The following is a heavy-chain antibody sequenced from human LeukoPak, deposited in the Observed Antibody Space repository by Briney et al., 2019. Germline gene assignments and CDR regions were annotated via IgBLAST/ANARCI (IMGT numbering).Heavy chain of an antibody. CDR1: GFTFSGSP. CDR2: ISGSGDST. CDR3: ARGGHCSTTSCSNYDGMDV. J-gene: IGHJ6*02. D-gene: IGHD2-2*01. Sequence: GGSLRLSSAASGFTFSGSPMSWVRQTPGKGLEWVSTISGSGDSTYYADSVKGRFTISRDNSKNTLYLQMNSLRAEDTAVYFCARGGHCSTTSCSNYDGMDVWGQGTTLTVSS. V-gene: IGHV3-23*01.